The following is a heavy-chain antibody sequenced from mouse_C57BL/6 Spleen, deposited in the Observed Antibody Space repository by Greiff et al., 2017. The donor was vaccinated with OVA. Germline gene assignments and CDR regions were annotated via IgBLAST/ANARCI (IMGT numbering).Heavy chain of an antibody. Sequence: EVQLVESGPGLVKPSQSLSLTCSVTGYSITSGYYWNWIRQFPGNKLEWMGYISYDGSNNYNPSLKNRISITRDTSTNQFFLKLNSVTTEDTATYYCARGAYSNYVMGAMDYWGQGTSVTVSS. CDR2: ISYDGSN. CDR1: GYSITSGYY. CDR3: ARGAYSNYVMGAMDY. D-gene: IGHD2-5*01. J-gene: IGHJ4*01. V-gene: IGHV3-6*01.